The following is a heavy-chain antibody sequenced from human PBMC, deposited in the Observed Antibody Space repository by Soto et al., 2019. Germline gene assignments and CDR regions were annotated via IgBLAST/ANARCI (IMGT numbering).Heavy chain of an antibody. CDR2: ISGSGGST. CDR3: AIHRCGGGSCYYYYGMDV. Sequence: HPGGSLRLSCAASGFTFSSYAMSWVRQAPGKGLEWVSAISGSGGSTYYADSVKGRFTISRDNSKNTLYLQMNSLRAEDTAVYYCAIHRCGGGSCYYYYGMDVWGQGTTVTVSS. CDR1: GFTFSSYA. V-gene: IGHV3-23*01. J-gene: IGHJ6*02. D-gene: IGHD2-15*01.